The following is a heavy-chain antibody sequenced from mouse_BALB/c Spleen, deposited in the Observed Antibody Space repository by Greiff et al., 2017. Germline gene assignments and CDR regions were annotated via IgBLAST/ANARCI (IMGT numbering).Heavy chain of an antibody. D-gene: IGHD2-14*01. V-gene: IGHV1-80*01. J-gene: IGHJ4*01. CDR1: GYAFSSYW. CDR2: IYPGDGDT. Sequence: VKLMESGAELVRPGSSVKISCKASGYAFSSYWMNWVKQRPGQGLEWIGQIYPGDGDTNYNGKFKGKATLTADKSSSTAYMQLSSLTSEDSAVYFCARYDARAMDYWGQGTSVTVSS. CDR3: ARYDARAMDY.